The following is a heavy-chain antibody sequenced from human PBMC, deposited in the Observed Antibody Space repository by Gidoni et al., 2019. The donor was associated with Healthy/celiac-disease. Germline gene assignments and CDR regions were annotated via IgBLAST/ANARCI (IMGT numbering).Heavy chain of an antibody. Sequence: QITLKDSGPTLVKPTQTLPLTCPFPGFHPTTSGVGVGWIRLPPGKALEWLALIYWNDDKRYRPSLKSSLTVTKDTSKNQVVLTMTNMDPADTATYYCARVNSIFPYNFDYWGQGTLVTVSS. J-gene: IGHJ4*02. V-gene: IGHV2-5*01. CDR2: IYWNDDK. CDR3: ARVNSIFPYNFDY. CDR1: GFHPTTSGVG. D-gene: IGHD3-3*01.